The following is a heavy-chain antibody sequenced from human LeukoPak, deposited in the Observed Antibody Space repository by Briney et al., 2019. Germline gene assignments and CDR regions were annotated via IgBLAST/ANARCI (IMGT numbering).Heavy chain of an antibody. V-gene: IGHV1-69*05. CDR2: IIPIFGTA. D-gene: IGHD3-22*01. Sequence: SVKVSCKASGGTFSSYAISWVRQAPGQGLEWMGGIIPIFGTANYAQKFQGRVTITTDESTSTAYMELRSLRSEDTAVYYCARDRSETYYYDSSGYYGAYNWFDPWGQGTLVTVSS. CDR1: GGTFSSYA. CDR3: ARDRSETYYYDSSGYYGAYNWFDP. J-gene: IGHJ5*02.